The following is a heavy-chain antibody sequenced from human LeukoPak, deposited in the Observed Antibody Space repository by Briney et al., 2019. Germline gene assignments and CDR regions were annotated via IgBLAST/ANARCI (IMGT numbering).Heavy chain of an antibody. V-gene: IGHV4-38-2*01. CDR3: ARRPSGENWFDP. Sequence: SETLSLTCAVSGYSISSGYYWGWIRQPPGKGLEWIGSIYHSGSTYYNPSLKSRVTISVDTSKNQFSLKLSSVTAADTVVYYCARRPSGENWFDPWGQGTLVTVSS. J-gene: IGHJ5*02. D-gene: IGHD1-26*01. CDR2: IYHSGST. CDR1: GYSISSGYY.